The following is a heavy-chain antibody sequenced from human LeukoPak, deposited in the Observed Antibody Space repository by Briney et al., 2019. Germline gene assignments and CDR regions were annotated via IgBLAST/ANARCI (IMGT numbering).Heavy chain of an antibody. D-gene: IGHD2-2*01. V-gene: IGHV1-18*01. CDR3: ARSPRCSSTSCYSKYNWFDP. CDR2: ISAYNGNT. CDR1: GYTFTSYG. J-gene: IGHJ5*02. Sequence: ASVKVSCKASGYTFTSYGISWVRQAPGQGLEWMGWISAYNGNTNYAQKLQGRVTMTTDTSTSTAYMELRSLRSDDTAVYYCARSPRCSSTSCYSKYNWFDPWGQGTLVTVSS.